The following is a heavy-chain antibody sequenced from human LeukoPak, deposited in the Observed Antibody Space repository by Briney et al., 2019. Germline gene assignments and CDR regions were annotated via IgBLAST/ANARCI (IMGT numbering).Heavy chain of an antibody. CDR3: ARGDYYGSGRDY. Sequence: PSETLSLTCTVSGGSISSYYWSWLRQPPGKGLEWIGYIYYSGSTNYNPSLKSRVTISVDTSKNQFSLKLSSVTAADTAVYYCARGDYYGSGRDYWGQGTLVTVSS. J-gene: IGHJ4*02. CDR2: IYYSGST. D-gene: IGHD3-10*01. V-gene: IGHV4-59*01. CDR1: GGSISSYY.